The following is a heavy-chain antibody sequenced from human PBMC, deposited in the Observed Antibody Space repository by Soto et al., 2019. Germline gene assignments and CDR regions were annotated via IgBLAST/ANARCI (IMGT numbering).Heavy chain of an antibody. J-gene: IGHJ4*02. CDR2: ISYSGST. CDR1: GGSISSGGYY. D-gene: IGHD3-22*01. V-gene: IGHV4-31*03. CDR3: ASSSGYYYVDY. Sequence: QVQLQESGPGLVKPSQTLSLTCTVSGGSISSGGYYWSWIRQHPGKGREWIGYISYSGSTYYNPSIKGRVTISVDTSKNQFSLKLSSVTAADTAVYYCASSSGYYYVDYWGQGTLVTVSS.